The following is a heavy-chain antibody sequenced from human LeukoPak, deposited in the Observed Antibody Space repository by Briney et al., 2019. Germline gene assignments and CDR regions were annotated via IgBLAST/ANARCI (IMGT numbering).Heavy chain of an antibody. V-gene: IGHV4-34*01. D-gene: IGHD6-13*01. CDR2: INHSGST. Sequence: KTSETLPLTCAVYGGSFSGYYWSWIRQPPGKGLEWIGEINHSGSTNYNPSLKSRVTISVDTSKNQFSLKLSSVTAADTAVYYCARGFATKQPWVGFDPWGQGTLVTVSS. CDR1: GGSFSGYY. J-gene: IGHJ5*02. CDR3: ARGFATKQPWVGFDP.